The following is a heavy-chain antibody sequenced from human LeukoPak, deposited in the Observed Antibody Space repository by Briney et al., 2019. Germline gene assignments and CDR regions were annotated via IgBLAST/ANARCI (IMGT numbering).Heavy chain of an antibody. CDR1: GFTFNSYA. D-gene: IGHD1-26*01. V-gene: IGHV3-23*01. CDR2: ISDSGVST. Sequence: GGSLRLSCAASGFTFNSYAMTWVRQALEKGLGWVSSISDSGVSTYYADSVKGRFTISRDNSKNTLYLQMNSLRAEDTAVYYCAKGLRGIYDYWGQGTLVTVSS. CDR3: AKGLRGIYDY. J-gene: IGHJ4*02.